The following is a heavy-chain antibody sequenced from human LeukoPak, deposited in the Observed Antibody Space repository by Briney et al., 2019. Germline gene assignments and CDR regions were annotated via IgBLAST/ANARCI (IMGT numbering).Heavy chain of an antibody. D-gene: IGHD7-27*01. V-gene: IGHV1-2*02. CDR3: ARFDQDWGTFDY. CDR1: GYTFTDYY. CDR2: INPDSGDT. Sequence: ASVKVSCKASGYTFTDYYMHWVRQAPGQGLEWMGWINPDSGDTHYVQKFQGRVTMTRDTSITTAYMELRLSSDDTAVYYCARFDQDWGTFDYWGQGTVVTVSS. J-gene: IGHJ4*02.